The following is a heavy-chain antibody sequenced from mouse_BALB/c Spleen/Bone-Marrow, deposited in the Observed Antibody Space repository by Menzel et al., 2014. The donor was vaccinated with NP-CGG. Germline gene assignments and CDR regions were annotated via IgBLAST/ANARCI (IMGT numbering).Heavy chain of an antibody. J-gene: IGHJ4*01. Sequence: EVQLVESGGGLVKPGGSLKLSCAASGFTLSDYYMYWVRQTPEKRLEWVATISDGGSYTYYPDSVKGRFTISRDNAKNNLYLQMSSLKSEDTAMYYCARYGNYPMDYWGQGTSVTVSS. CDR2: ISDGGSYT. D-gene: IGHD2-1*01. CDR1: GFTLSDYY. V-gene: IGHV5-4*02. CDR3: ARYGNYPMDY.